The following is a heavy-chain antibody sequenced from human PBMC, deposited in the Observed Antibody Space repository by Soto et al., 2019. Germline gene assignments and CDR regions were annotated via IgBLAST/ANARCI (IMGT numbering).Heavy chain of an antibody. Sequence: QVQLVESGGGVVQPGRSLRLSCAASGFTFSSYGMHWVRQAPGKGLEWVAFIWYDGSNKYYADSVKGRFTISRDNSKNTLYLQVNSLRAEDTAVYYCARGGYDFWSGYPTYYYYYGMDVWGQGTTVTVSS. CDR1: GFTFSSYG. CDR3: ARGGYDFWSGYPTYYYYYGMDV. CDR2: IWYDGSNK. D-gene: IGHD3-3*01. V-gene: IGHV3-33*01. J-gene: IGHJ6*02.